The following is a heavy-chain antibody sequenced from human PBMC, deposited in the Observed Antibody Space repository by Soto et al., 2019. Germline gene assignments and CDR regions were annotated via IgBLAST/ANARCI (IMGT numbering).Heavy chain of an antibody. J-gene: IGHJ6*02. D-gene: IGHD1-26*01. Sequence: GGSLRLSCAASGFTFSSYAMHWVRQAPGKGLEWVAVISYDGSNKYYADSVKGRFTISRDNSKNTLYLQMNSLRAEDTAVYYCARLLGAPFGMDVWGQGTTVTVSS. CDR1: GFTFSSYA. CDR2: ISYDGSNK. V-gene: IGHV3-30-3*01. CDR3: ARLLGAPFGMDV.